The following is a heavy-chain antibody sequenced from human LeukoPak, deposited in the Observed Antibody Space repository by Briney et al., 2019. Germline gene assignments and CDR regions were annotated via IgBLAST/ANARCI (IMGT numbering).Heavy chain of an antibody. CDR2: IYHSGST. V-gene: IGHV4-38-2*02. D-gene: IGHD6-13*01. CDR1: TYSISSAYY. CDR3: ARDPADSSSWYYYYYYMDV. J-gene: IGHJ6*03. Sequence: SETLSLTFRVSTYSISSAYYWGWIRQPPGKGLQWIGSIYHSGSTSYNPSLKSRVTISVDTSKNQFSLKLSSVTAADTAVYYCARDPADSSSWYYYYYYMDVWGKGTTVTVSS.